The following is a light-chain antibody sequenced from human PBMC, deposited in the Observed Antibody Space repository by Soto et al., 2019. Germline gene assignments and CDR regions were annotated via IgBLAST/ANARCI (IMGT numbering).Light chain of an antibody. CDR3: QSYDTGLGGYV. CDR2: GNN. CDR1: SSNIGAGYD. J-gene: IGLJ1*01. V-gene: IGLV1-40*01. Sequence: QSVLTQLPSVSGAPGQRVTISCTGGSSNIGAGYDVQWYQQLPGTAPRLLIYGNNNRPSGVPERFSGSNSGTSASLAISGLQADDELDYYCQSYDTGLGGYVFGTGTKLTVL.